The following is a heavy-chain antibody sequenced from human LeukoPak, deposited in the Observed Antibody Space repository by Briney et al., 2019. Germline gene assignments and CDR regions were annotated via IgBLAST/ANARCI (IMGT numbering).Heavy chain of an antibody. CDR1: GYSFTSYD. CDR3: ARGGSPIVGASKQNLDD. V-gene: IGHV1-8*01. Sequence: ASVKVSCKASGYSFTSYDINWVRQATGQGLEWMGWMNPNSGNTGYAQKFQGRVTMTRNTSISTAYMELSSLRAEDTAVYYCARGGSPIVGASKQNLDDWGQGTMVTVSS. CDR2: MNPNSGNT. J-gene: IGHJ4*02. D-gene: IGHD1-26*01.